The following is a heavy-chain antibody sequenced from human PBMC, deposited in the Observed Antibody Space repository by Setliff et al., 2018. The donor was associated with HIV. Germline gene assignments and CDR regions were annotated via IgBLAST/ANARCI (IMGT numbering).Heavy chain of an antibody. CDR2: SIPLFGTT. CDR3: ASLQQDTAMVSSDY. Sequence: AASVKVSCKASGYTFTSCFLHWVRQAPGQGLEWMGGSIPLFGTTNYAQKFQGRVTLTTDELMKTAYMELSSLRSEDTAVYYCASLQQDTAMVSSDYWGQGTLVTVSS. J-gene: IGHJ4*02. CDR1: GYTFTSCF. D-gene: IGHD5-18*01. V-gene: IGHV1-69*05.